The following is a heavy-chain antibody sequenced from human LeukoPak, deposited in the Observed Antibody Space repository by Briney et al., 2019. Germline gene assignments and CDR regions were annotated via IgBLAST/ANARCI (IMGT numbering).Heavy chain of an antibody. Sequence: SETLSLTCTVSGYSISSGYYWGWIRQPPGKGLEWIGSIYHSGSTYYNPSLKSRVTISVDTSKNQFSLKLSSVTAADTAVYYCARDWRDPAVAGFFDYWGQGTLVTVSS. CDR1: GYSISSGYY. CDR3: ARDWRDPAVAGFFDY. CDR2: IYHSGST. J-gene: IGHJ4*02. V-gene: IGHV4-38-2*02. D-gene: IGHD6-19*01.